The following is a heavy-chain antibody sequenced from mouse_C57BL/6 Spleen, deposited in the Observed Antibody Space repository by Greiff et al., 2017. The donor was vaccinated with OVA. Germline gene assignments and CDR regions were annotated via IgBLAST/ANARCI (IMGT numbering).Heavy chain of an antibody. V-gene: IGHV1-85*01. J-gene: IGHJ1*03. D-gene: IGHD1-1*01. CDR3: ARGGYYGSSSYWYFDV. CDR1: GYTFTSYD. Sequence: QVQLQQSGPELVKPGASVKLSCKASGYTFTSYDINWVKQRPGQGLEWIGWIYPRDGSTKYNEKFKGKATLTVDTSSSTAYMELHSLTSEDSAVYFWARGGYYGSSSYWYFDVWGTGTTVTVSS. CDR2: IYPRDGST.